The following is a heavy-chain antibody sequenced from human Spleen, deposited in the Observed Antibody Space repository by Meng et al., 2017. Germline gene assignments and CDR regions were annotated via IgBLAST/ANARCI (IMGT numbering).Heavy chain of an antibody. CDR1: GYKFSTYW. CDR3: ARFGIGDYSLRSRTTTFDI. V-gene: IGHV5-51*01. Sequence: GGSLRLSCQGSGYKFSTYWIAWVRQMPGKGLDWMGIIYPGDSDTRHSPSFQGQVTISADKSISTAYLQWSSLKASDSAMYYCARFGIGDYSLRSRTTTFDIWGQGTMVT. CDR2: IYPGDSDT. J-gene: IGHJ3*02. D-gene: IGHD4-17*01.